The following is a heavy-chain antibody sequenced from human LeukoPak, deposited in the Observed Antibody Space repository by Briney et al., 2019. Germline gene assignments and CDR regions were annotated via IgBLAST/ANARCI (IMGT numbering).Heavy chain of an antibody. D-gene: IGHD3-16*01. CDR3: ARLFGQRAGFDY. CDR2: ISGSGGST. Sequence: PGGSLRLSCAASGFTFSSYAMSWVRQAPGKGLEWVSAISGSGGSTYYADSVKGRFTISRDNSKNTLYLQMNSLRAEGTAVYYCARLFGQRAGFDYWGQGTLVTVSS. CDR1: GFTFSSYA. J-gene: IGHJ4*02. V-gene: IGHV3-23*01.